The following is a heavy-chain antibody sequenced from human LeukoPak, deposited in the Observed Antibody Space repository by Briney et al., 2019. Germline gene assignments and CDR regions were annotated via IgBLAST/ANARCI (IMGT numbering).Heavy chain of an antibody. Sequence: GGSLRLSCAASGFTFSSYSMNWVRQAPGKGLEWVSYISSSSSTIYYADSVKGRFTISRDNAKNSLYLQTNSLRAEDTAVYYCAREAPRGYYDSSGYYDYWGQGTLVTVSS. D-gene: IGHD3-22*01. CDR3: AREAPRGYYDSSGYYDY. CDR1: GFTFSSYS. V-gene: IGHV3-48*01. J-gene: IGHJ4*02. CDR2: ISSSSSTI.